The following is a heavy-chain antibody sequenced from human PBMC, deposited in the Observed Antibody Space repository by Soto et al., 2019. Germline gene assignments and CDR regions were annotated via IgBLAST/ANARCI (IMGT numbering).Heavy chain of an antibody. CDR2: QYYSGST. D-gene: IGHD1-1*01. V-gene: IGHV4-39*01. CDR1: GGSINNGFHY. CDR3: ARGDDFAGNDYFDY. J-gene: IGHJ4*02. Sequence: SETLSLTCTVSGGSINNGFHYWGWIRQPPGKGLEYIGSQYYSGSTYYSPSLQSRVAIFIDTSKNQFSLRLSSVTAADTAVYFCARGDDFAGNDYFDYWGQGVLVTASS.